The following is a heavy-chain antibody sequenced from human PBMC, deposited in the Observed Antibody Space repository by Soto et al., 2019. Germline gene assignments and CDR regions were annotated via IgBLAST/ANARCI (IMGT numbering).Heavy chain of an antibody. CDR3: AKPVTSYYYGMDV. CDR2: ISGSGGST. CDR1: GVTCISYS. D-gene: IGHD4-4*01. Sequence: PGVSLRLPCAASGVTCISYSIRCVLQAPGKGLEWVSAISGSGGSTYYADSVKGRFTISRDNSKNTLYLQMNSLRAEDTAVYYCAKPVTSYYYGMDVWGQGTTVTVSS. J-gene: IGHJ6*02. V-gene: IGHV3-23*01.